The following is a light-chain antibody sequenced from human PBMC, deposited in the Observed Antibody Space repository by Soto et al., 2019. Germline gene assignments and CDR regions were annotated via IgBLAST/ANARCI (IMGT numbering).Light chain of an antibody. J-gene: IGKJ2*01. CDR2: GAS. CDR1: QSVSSSY. V-gene: IGKV3-20*01. Sequence: EIVLTQSPGTLSLSPGERAILSCRASQSVSSSYFAWYQQKPGQAPRLLIYGASSRATGIPDRFSGSGSGTDFTLTISRLEPEDFAVYYCQQYGSSPYTFGQGTKLEIK. CDR3: QQYGSSPYT.